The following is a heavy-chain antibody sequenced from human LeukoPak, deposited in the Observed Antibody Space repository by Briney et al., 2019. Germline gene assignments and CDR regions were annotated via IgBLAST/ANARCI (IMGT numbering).Heavy chain of an antibody. CDR1: GYTFTSYY. CDR3: GSGVLRYFDWLPKYYYYYYGMDV. J-gene: IGHJ6*02. CDR2: IIPIFGTA. D-gene: IGHD3-9*01. V-gene: IGHV1-69*13. Sequence: SVKVSCKASGYTFTSYYMHWVRQAPGQGLEWMGGIIPIFGTANYAQKFQGRVTITADESTSTAYMELSSLRSEDTAVYYCGSGVLRYFDWLPKYYYYYYGMDVWGQGTTVTVSS.